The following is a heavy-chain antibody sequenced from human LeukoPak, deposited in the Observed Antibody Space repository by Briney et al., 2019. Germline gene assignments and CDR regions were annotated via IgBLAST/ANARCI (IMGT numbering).Heavy chain of an antibody. CDR3: AKVYYDSSGYYHFDY. V-gene: IGHV3-30-3*01. CDR1: GFTFSSYA. Sequence: GGSLRLSCAASGFTFSSYAMHWVRQAPGKGLEWVAVISYDGSNKYYADSVKGRFTISRDNSKNTLYLQMNSLRAEDTAVYYCAKVYYDSSGYYHFDYWGQGTLVTVSS. J-gene: IGHJ4*02. CDR2: ISYDGSNK. D-gene: IGHD3-22*01.